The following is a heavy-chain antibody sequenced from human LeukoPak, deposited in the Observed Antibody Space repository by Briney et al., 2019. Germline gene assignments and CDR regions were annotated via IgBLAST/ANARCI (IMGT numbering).Heavy chain of an antibody. CDR1: GFTFSSYA. Sequence: GGSLRLSCAASGFTFSSYAMHWVRQAPGKGLEWVAVISYDGSNKYYADSVKGRFTISRDNSKNTLYLQMNSLRAEDTAVYYCANLLRWEPYWGQGTLVTVSS. D-gene: IGHD4-23*01. CDR2: ISYDGSNK. V-gene: IGHV3-30*04. J-gene: IGHJ4*02. CDR3: ANLLRWEPY.